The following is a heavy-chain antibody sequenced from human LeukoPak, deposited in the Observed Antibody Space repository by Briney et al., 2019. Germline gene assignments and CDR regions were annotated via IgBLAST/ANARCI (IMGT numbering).Heavy chain of an antibody. D-gene: IGHD3-22*01. J-gene: IGHJ3*02. CDR2: FDPEDGET. CDR3: AAVKTYYYDTSGYYFPLNAFDI. Sequence: ASVKVSCKVSGYTLTELSMHWVRQAPGKGLEWMGGFDPEDGETIYAQKFQGGVTMTEDTSTDTAYMELSSLRSEDTAVYYCAAVKTYYYDTSGYYFPLNAFDIWGQGTMVTVSS. V-gene: IGHV1-24*01. CDR1: GYTLTELS.